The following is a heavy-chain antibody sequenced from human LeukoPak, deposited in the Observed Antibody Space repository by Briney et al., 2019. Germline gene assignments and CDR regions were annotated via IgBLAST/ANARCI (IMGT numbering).Heavy chain of an antibody. Sequence: SVKVSCKASGGTFSSYAISWVRQAPGQGLEWMGGIIPIFGTANYAQKFQGRVTITADESTSTAYMELSSLRSEDMAVYYCARERGGGSGSSHYYYYYGMDVWGEGTTVTVSS. CDR3: ARERGGGSGSSHYYYYYGMDV. V-gene: IGHV1-69*01. CDR2: IIPIFGTA. D-gene: IGHD3-10*01. CDR1: GGTFSSYA. J-gene: IGHJ6*04.